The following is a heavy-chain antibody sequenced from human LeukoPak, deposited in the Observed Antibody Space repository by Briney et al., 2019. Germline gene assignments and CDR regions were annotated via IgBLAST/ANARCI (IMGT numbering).Heavy chain of an antibody. J-gene: IGHJ2*01. CDR1: EFTFSNYW. CDR3: ARANPADFNL. V-gene: IGHV3-74*01. Sequence: PGGSLRLSCVASEFTFSNYWIHWVRQAPGKGLVWVSRIRGDGIVTNYADSVEGRFTISRDNAKNTVHLRMNSLRDDDTAVYYCARANPADFNLWGRGTLVTVSS. CDR2: IRGDGIVT. D-gene: IGHD1-14*01.